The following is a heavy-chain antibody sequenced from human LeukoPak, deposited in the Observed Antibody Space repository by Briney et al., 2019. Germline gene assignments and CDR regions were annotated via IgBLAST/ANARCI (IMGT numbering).Heavy chain of an antibody. J-gene: IGHJ3*02. Sequence: PGGSLRLSCAASGFNFRIYAMSWVRQAPGKGLEGVTGLSGSGSSTYSADSVKGRFTISRDNSKNTLYLQMNSLRADDTAVYYCAKAKITLIVVANPNSGALDIWGQGTMVTVSS. CDR3: AKAKITLIVVANPNSGALDI. CDR1: GFNFRIYA. CDR2: LSGSGSST. V-gene: IGHV3-23*01. D-gene: IGHD3-22*01.